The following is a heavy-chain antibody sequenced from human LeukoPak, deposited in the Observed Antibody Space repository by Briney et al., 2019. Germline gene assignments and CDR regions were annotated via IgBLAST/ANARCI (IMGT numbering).Heavy chain of an antibody. D-gene: IGHD1-26*01. CDR2: ISGSGDNT. Sequence: PGGSLRLSCAASGFTFSSYVMTWVRQAPGKGLEWVSVISGSGDNTYYADSVKGRFTISRDNSKNTLYLQMNGLRAEDSAVYYCAKERQAWGVGADYFDYWGQGTLVTVSS. J-gene: IGHJ4*02. CDR3: AKERQAWGVGADYFDY. V-gene: IGHV3-23*01. CDR1: GFTFSSYV.